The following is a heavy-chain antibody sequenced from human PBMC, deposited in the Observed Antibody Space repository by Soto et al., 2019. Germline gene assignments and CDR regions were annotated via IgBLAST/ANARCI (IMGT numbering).Heavy chain of an antibody. D-gene: IGHD6-19*01. CDR1: GYMFTNSA. Sequence: RASVKVSCKASGYMFTNSAMHWVRQAPGQRLEWMGWISGDSGNTKYSPKLQDRVTITRDTSASTAYMELSSLRSEDTALYYCARDGVAAGNINFDYWGQGTLVTVSS. CDR2: ISGDSGNT. CDR3: ARDGVAAGNINFDY. J-gene: IGHJ4*01. V-gene: IGHV1-3*01.